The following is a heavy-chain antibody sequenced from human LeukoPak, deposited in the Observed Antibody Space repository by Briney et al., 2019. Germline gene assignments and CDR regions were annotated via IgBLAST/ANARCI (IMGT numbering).Heavy chain of an antibody. J-gene: IGHJ4*02. V-gene: IGHV3-33*03. Sequence: RGSLRLSCAASGFTFSSYGMHWVRQAPGKGLEWVAVIWYDGSNKYYADSVKGRFTISKDNAKNTVYLQMNSLRAEDTAVYYCVSFYETYWGRGTLVTVSS. CDR1: GFTFSSYG. CDR3: VSFYETY. CDR2: IWYDGSNK. D-gene: IGHD2/OR15-2a*01.